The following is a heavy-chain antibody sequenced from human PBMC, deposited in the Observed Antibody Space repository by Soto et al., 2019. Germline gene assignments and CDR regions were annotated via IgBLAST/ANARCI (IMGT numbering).Heavy chain of an antibody. Sequence: VGSLRLSCVASGFTFSDYAMTWVRQAPGKGLEWVSVISATGATTYYADSVRGRFTISRDNSKNTLNLQMNDLRVEDTAVIYCAKGRKSTEKDIAVMLAAASSIQHWGQGTLVTVSS. CDR3: AKGRKSTEKDIAVMLAAASSIQH. J-gene: IGHJ1*01. CDR1: GFTFSDYA. D-gene: IGHD2-15*01. CDR2: ISATGATT. V-gene: IGHV3-23*01.